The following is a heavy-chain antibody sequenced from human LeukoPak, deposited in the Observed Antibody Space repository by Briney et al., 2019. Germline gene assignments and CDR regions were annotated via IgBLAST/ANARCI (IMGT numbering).Heavy chain of an antibody. D-gene: IGHD6-6*01. CDR2: ISSSSSYI. CDR3: ESAYSSSSYYFDY. J-gene: IGHJ4*02. CDR1: GFTFSSYS. Sequence: GGSLRLSCAASGFTFSSYSMNWVRQAPGKGLEWVSSISSSSSYIYYADSVKGRFTISRDNAKNSLYLQMNSLRAEDTAVYYCESAYSSSSYYFDYWGQGTLVTVSS. V-gene: IGHV3-21*01.